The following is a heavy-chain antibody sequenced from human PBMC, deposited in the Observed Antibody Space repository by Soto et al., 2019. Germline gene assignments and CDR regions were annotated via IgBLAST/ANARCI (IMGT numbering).Heavy chain of an antibody. J-gene: IGHJ5*02. CDR1: GGSISSSRYY. CDR2: IYYSGST. D-gene: IGHD1-26*01. CDR3: ATQEVGGSYVYTFDP. Sequence: QLQLQESGPGLVKPSETLSLTCTVSGGSISSSRYYWGWIRQPPGKGLEWIGSIYYSGSTYYNPSLKSRVTISVDTSKNHFSLKLSSVTAAATAVYYCATQEVGGSYVYTFDPWGQGTLVTVSS. V-gene: IGHV4-39*02.